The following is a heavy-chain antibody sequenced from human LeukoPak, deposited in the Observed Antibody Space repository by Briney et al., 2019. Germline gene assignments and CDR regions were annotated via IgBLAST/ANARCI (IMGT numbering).Heavy chain of an antibody. J-gene: IGHJ4*02. CDR2: ISSSSSYI. CDR1: GFTFSSYS. CDR3: ARRYCSSTNCYAFDS. D-gene: IGHD2-2*01. V-gene: IGHV3-21*01. Sequence: GGSLRLSCAASGFTFSSYSMNWVRQAPGKGLEWVSSISSSSSYIYYADSVKGRFTISRDNAKNSLYLQMNSLRAEDTAVYYCARRYCSSTNCYAFDSWGQGTLVTVSS.